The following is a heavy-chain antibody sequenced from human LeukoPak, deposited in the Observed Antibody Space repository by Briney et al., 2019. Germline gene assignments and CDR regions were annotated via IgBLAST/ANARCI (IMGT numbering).Heavy chain of an antibody. Sequence: GGSLRLSCAASGFTFSSYAMSWVRQAPGKGLEWVAVISYDGSNKYYADSVKGRFTISRGNSKNTLYLQMNSLRAEDTAVYYCARVREASKEVTGALDYWGQGTLVTVSS. J-gene: IGHJ4*02. CDR2: ISYDGSNK. D-gene: IGHD2-21*02. CDR3: ARVREASKEVTGALDY. V-gene: IGHV3-30-3*01. CDR1: GFTFSSYA.